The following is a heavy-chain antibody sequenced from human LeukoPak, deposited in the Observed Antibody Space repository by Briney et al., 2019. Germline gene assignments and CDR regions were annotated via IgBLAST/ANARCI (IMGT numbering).Heavy chain of an antibody. CDR1: GGSISSSSYY. CDR3: ARLSQYSGYDWRGSVFDY. V-gene: IGHV4-39*01. D-gene: IGHD5-12*01. Sequence: SETLSLTCTVSGGSISSSSYYWGWIRQPPGKGLEWIGSIYYSGSTYYNPSLKSRVTISVDTSKNQFSLKLSSVTAADTAVYYCARLSQYSGYDWRGSVFDYWGQGTLVTVSS. J-gene: IGHJ4*02. CDR2: IYYSGST.